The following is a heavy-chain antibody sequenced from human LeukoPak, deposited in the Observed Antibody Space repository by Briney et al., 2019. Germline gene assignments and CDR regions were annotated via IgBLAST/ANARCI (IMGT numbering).Heavy chain of an antibody. CDR1: GDSISSSSYY. CDR2: IYYSGRT. CDR3: ARDQANFYPTVGWFDP. V-gene: IGHV4-39*07. Sequence: SETLSLTCSVSGDSISSSSYYWGWIRQPPGKGLEWIGTIYYSGRTDYNPSLKSRVTISVDTSKNQFSLKLSSVTAADTAVYYCARDQANFYPTVGWFDPWGQGTLVTVSS. D-gene: IGHD2/OR15-2a*01. J-gene: IGHJ5*02.